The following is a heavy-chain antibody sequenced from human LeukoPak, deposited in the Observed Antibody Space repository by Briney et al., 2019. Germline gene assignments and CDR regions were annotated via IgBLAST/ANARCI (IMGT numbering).Heavy chain of an antibody. CDR1: GFTFSSHS. CDR2: ISPSGNYI. V-gene: IGHV3-21*01. D-gene: IGHD2-2*01. J-gene: IGHJ4*02. CDR3: ARDLSSSTSCYSY. Sequence: GGSLRLSCAASGFTFSSHSMNWVRQAPGKGLEWVSSISPSGNYIYYADSVEGRFTISRNNAKNSLYLQMNSLRAEDTAVYYCARDLSSSTSCYSYWGQGTLVTVSS.